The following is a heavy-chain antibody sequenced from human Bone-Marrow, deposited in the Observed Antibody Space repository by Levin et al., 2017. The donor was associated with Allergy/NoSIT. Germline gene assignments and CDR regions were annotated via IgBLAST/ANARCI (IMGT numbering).Heavy chain of an antibody. CDR2: IYYNGIT. V-gene: IGHV4-59*08. CDR3: ARHQRVRGVIVFVDY. Sequence: PSETLSLTCTVSGGSISSYYWSWIRQPPGKGLEWIGYIYYNGITNYNPSLKSRVTISVDTSKNQFSLQLSSVTAADTAVYYCARHQRVRGVIVFVDYWGQGTLVTVSS. J-gene: IGHJ4*02. D-gene: IGHD3-10*01. CDR1: GGSISSYY.